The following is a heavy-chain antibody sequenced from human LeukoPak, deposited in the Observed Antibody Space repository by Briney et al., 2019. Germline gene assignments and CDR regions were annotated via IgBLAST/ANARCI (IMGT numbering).Heavy chain of an antibody. CDR2: IYYSGST. J-gene: IGHJ4*02. CDR3: ARGGGWPLTLL. Sequence: SETLSLTCTVSGGSIRSGGYYWSWIRQHPGKGLEWIGYIYYSGSTYYNPSLKSRVTISVDTSKNQFSLKLSSVTAAATAVYYCARGGGWPLTLLWSQGTLVTVSS. D-gene: IGHD2-15*01. CDR1: GGSIRSGGYY. V-gene: IGHV4-31*03.